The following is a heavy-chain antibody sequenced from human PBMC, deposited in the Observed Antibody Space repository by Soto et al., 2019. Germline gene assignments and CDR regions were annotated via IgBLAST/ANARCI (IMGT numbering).Heavy chain of an antibody. CDR2: IYPGDSDT. CDR1: GYSFTSYW. V-gene: IGHV5-51*01. Sequence: GESLKISCKGSGYSFTSYWIGWVRQMPGKGLEWMGIIYPGDSDTRYSPSFQGQVTISRDNAKNSLYLQMNSLRAEDTAIYYCARDRSVAASPHDAFAIWGQGTMVTVSS. CDR3: ARDRSVAASPHDAFAI. D-gene: IGHD1-26*01. J-gene: IGHJ3*02.